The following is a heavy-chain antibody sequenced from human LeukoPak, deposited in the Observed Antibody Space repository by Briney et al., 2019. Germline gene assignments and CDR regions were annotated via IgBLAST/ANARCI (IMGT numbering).Heavy chain of an antibody. CDR3: AKAQSGSSSSCHDY. V-gene: IGHV3-23*01. Sequence: GGTLRLSCAASGFTFNSYAMSWVRQAPGKGLEWVSAISGSGGSTYYADSVKGRFTISRDNSKNTLYLQMNSLRAEDTAVYYCAKAQSGSSSSCHDYWGQGTLVTVSS. J-gene: IGHJ4*02. D-gene: IGHD6-13*01. CDR2: ISGSGGST. CDR1: GFTFNSYA.